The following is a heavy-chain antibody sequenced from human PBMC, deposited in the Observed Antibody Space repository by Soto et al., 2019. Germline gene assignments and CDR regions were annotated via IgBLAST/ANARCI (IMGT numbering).Heavy chain of an antibody. CDR2: IYTRHSRT. CDR1: GYTFANYW. V-gene: IGHV5-51*01. D-gene: IGHD5-12*01. CDR3: SKFKYSPCVRYLQX. Sequence: GEALKISCESSGYTFANYWIGWVRQVPGKGLELVAIIYTRHSRTIYSPSLQGQVTISDHKSIRTAYLQWTSLKASDTAIYYCSKFKYSPCVRYLQXWGQGTPVTVSX. J-gene: IGHJ1*01.